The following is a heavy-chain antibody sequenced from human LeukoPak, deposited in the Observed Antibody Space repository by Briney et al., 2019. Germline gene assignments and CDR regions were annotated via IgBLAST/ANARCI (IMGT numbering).Heavy chain of an antibody. CDR1: GGSISSSSYY. V-gene: IGHV4-39*07. CDR3: ARGYGGITYYFDY. D-gene: IGHD4-23*01. CDR2: IYYSGST. J-gene: IGHJ4*02. Sequence: SETLSLTCTVSGGSISSSSYYWGWIRQPPGKGLEGIGSIYYSGSTYYNPSLKSRVTISIDTSKNQFSLTPSSVTAADTAVYYCARGYGGITYYFDYWGQGTLVTVSS.